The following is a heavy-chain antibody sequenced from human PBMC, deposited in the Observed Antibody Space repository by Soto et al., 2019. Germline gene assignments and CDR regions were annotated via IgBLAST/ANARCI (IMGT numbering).Heavy chain of an antibody. J-gene: IGHJ4*02. Sequence: QVQLQESGPGLVPPSGTLSLTCAVSGDSISGTNWWSWVRQPPGKGLQWIGEIHHSGSTNYNPSLKSRVTISVDRSKNQFSLNLNSVTAADTAVYFCARYSAASGTYYFDYWGQGALVTVSS. V-gene: IGHV4-4*02. CDR2: IHHSGST. CDR1: GDSISGTNW. D-gene: IGHD6-13*01. CDR3: ARYSAASGTYYFDY.